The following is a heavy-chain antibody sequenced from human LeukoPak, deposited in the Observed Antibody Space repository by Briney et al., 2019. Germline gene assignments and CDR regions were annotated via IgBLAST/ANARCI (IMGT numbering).Heavy chain of an antibody. CDR2: IRYDGSYQ. J-gene: IGHJ6*04. V-gene: IGHV3-30*02. D-gene: IGHD3-10*02. Sequence: GGSLRLSCAASGFTFSSYGMHWVRQAPGKGLEWVAFIRYDGSYQYYADSVKGRFTISRDNAKNSLYLQMNSLRAEDTAVYYCAELGITMIGGVWGKGTTVTISS. CDR1: GFTFSSYG. CDR3: AELGITMIGGV.